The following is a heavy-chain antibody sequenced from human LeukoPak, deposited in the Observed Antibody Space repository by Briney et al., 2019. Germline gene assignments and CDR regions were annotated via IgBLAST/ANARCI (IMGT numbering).Heavy chain of an antibody. D-gene: IGHD3-10*01. J-gene: IGHJ5*02. Sequence: SENLSLTCTVSGGSINSYYWSWIRQPPGKGLEWIGYIYYSGSTNYNPSLKSRVTMSVDTSKNQFSLKLSSVTAADTAVYYCARDDYYGSGSYYHWGQGTLVTVSS. V-gene: IGHV4-59*12. CDR2: IYYSGST. CDR1: GGSINSYY. CDR3: ARDDYYGSGSYYH.